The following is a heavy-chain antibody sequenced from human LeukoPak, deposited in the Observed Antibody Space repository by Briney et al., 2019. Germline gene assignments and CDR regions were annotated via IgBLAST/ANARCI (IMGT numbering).Heavy chain of an antibody. J-gene: IGHJ3*01. CDR2: ISSSGSTI. CDR1: GFTFSSYE. CDR3: TRPMESSTTRDV. V-gene: IGHV3-48*03. Sequence: TGGSLRLSCAASGFTFSSYEMNWVRQAPGKGLEWVSYISSSGSTIYYADSVKGRFTISRDNAKNSLYLQMNSLRAEDTAVYYCTRPMESSTTRDVWGQGTMVTVSS. D-gene: IGHD1-26*01.